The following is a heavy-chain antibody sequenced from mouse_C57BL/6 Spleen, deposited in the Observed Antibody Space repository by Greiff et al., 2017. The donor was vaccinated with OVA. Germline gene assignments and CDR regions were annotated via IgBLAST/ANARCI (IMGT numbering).Heavy chain of an antibody. D-gene: IGHD1-1*01. Sequence: EVNVVESGGGLVKPGGSLKLSCAASGFTFSSYTMSWVRQTPEKRLEWVATISGGGGNTYYPDSVKGRFTISRDNAKNTLYLQMSSLRSEDTALYYCARHEPFITTVVPYFDYWGQGTTLTVSS. CDR3: ARHEPFITTVVPYFDY. CDR1: GFTFSSYT. CDR2: ISGGGGNT. J-gene: IGHJ2*01. V-gene: IGHV5-9*01.